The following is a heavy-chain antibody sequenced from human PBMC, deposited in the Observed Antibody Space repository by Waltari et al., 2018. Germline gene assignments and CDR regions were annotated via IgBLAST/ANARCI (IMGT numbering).Heavy chain of an antibody. CDR3: ARLVGDYYGSGSYYDY. Sequence: QVQLVQSGAEVKKPGASVKVSCKASGYTFTSYAMHWVRQAPGQRLEWMGWINAGNGNTKYSQEFQGRVTITRDTSASTAYMELSSLRSEDMAVYYCARLVGDYYGSGSYYDYWGQGTLVTVSS. J-gene: IGHJ4*02. V-gene: IGHV1-3*03. CDR1: GYTFTSYA. D-gene: IGHD3-10*01. CDR2: INAGNGNT.